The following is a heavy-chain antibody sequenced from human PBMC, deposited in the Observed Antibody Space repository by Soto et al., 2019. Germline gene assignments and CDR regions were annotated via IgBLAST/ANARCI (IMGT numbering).Heavy chain of an antibody. D-gene: IGHD1-26*01. V-gene: IGHV4-28*01. CDR2: IYYSGTT. Sequence: SETLSLTCAVSGYSISSSNWWGWIRQPPGKGLEWIGYIYYSGTTYYNPSLKSRVTISVDTSKNQFSLKLSSVTAADTAVYYCARHGANSGSYSEYFQHWGQGTLVTVSS. CDR1: GYSISSSNW. J-gene: IGHJ1*01. CDR3: ARHGANSGSYSEYFQH.